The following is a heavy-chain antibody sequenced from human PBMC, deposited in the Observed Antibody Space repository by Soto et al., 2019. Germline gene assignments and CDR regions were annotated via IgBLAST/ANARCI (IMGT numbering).Heavy chain of an antibody. Sequence: ASVKVSCKASGGTFRSYSISWVRQAPGQGLEWMGGIIPIFDITNYAQKFQGRVTITADESTSTAYMELSSLGSDDTAVYYCARPDEGGYSSNHHYYYALDVWGQGTTVTVSS. CDR3: ARPDEGGYSSNHHYYYALDV. CDR2: IIPIFDIT. V-gene: IGHV1-69*13. CDR1: GGTFRSYS. J-gene: IGHJ6*02. D-gene: IGHD3-22*01.